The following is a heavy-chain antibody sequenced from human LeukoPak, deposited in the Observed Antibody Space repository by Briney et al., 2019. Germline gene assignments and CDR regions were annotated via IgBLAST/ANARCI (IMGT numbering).Heavy chain of an antibody. J-gene: IGHJ4*02. CDR3: SRCSYSGGSCPDY. V-gene: IGHV3-74*01. Sequence: GGSLRLSCAASGFTFNSHWMHWVRQAPGKGLVWLSRISSDGRDTGYADSVKGRFTISRDNAKNTLYLQVNSLRAEDTAVYYCSRCSYSGGSCPDYWGQGTLVTVSS. CDR2: ISSDGRDT. CDR1: GFTFNSHW. D-gene: IGHD2-15*01.